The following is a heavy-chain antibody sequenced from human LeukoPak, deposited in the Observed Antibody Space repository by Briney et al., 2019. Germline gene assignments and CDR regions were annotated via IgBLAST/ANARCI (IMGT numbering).Heavy chain of an antibody. CDR2: IYYSGDT. J-gene: IGHJ4*02. V-gene: IGHV4-59*01. D-gene: IGHD4-17*01. Sequence: SETLSLTCTVSGGSISSYYWSWIRQPPGKGLEWIGYIYYSGDTSYNPSLKSRVTISVDTPKNQFSLKLNSVTAADTAVYYCAREGDYTLTVDYWGQGTLVTVSS. CDR1: GGSISSYY. CDR3: AREGDYTLTVDY.